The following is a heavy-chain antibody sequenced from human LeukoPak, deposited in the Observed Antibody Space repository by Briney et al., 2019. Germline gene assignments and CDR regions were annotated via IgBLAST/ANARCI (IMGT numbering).Heavy chain of an antibody. J-gene: IGHJ4*02. Sequence: PSETLSLTCIVSGGSISSYYWSWIRQPPGKGLEWIGYIYYSGSTNYNPSLKSRVTISVDTSKNQFSLKLSSVTAADTAVYYCARGYGGKSDYWGQGTLVTVSS. CDR1: GGSISSYY. D-gene: IGHD4-23*01. CDR2: IYYSGST. CDR3: ARGYGGKSDY. V-gene: IGHV4-59*01.